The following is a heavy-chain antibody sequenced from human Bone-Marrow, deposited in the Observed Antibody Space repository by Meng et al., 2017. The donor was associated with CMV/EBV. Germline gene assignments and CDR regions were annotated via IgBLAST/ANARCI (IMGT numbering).Heavy chain of an antibody. CDR1: GFTFSSYA. V-gene: IGHV3-30-3*01. CDR3: ARDSGDHNALRGMDV. J-gene: IGHJ6*02. CDR2: ISYDGSNK. Sequence: TLRLSCAASGFTFSSYAMHWVRQAPGKGLEWVAVISYDGSNKYYADSVKGQFTISRDNSKNTLYLQMNSLRAEDTAVYYCARDSGDHNALRGMDVWGQGTTVTVSS. D-gene: IGHD2-2*01.